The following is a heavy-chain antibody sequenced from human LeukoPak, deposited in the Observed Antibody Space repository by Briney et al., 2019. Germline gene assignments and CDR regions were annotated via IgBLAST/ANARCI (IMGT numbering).Heavy chain of an antibody. CDR1: GGSISSSSYY. J-gene: IGHJ4*02. V-gene: IGHV4-39*01. CDR2: IYYSGST. CDR3: ASPDPYIIAAAGTGY. D-gene: IGHD6-13*01. Sequence: PSETLSLTCTVSGGSISSSSYYWGWIRQPPGKGLEWIGSIYYSGSTYYNPSLKSRVTISVDTSKNQFSLKLSSLTAADTAVYYCASPDPYIIAAAGTGYWGQGTLVTVSS.